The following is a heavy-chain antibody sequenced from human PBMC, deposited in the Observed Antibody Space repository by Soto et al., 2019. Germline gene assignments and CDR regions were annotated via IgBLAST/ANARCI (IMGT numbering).Heavy chain of an antibody. J-gene: IGHJ6*02. D-gene: IGHD5-12*01. Sequence: GASVKVSCKASGYTFTDYYMHWVRQAPGQGLEWMGIINPSGGSTNYAQKFQGRVTMTRDTSTSTVYMQLSSLRSEDTAVYYCAREGVAPYYYYGMDVWGQGTPVTVSS. V-gene: IGHV1-46*01. CDR3: AREGVAPYYYYGMDV. CDR1: GYTFTDYY. CDR2: INPSGGST.